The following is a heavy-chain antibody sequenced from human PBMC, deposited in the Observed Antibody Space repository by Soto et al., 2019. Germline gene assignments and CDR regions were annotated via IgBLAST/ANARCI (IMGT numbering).Heavy chain of an antibody. CDR1: NDSIRSGTYY. J-gene: IGHJ4*02. Sequence: SETLSLTCTVSNDSIRSGTYYWAWIRQPPGRGLEWIGSLSYLGTTAYNPSLKSRVTISKDASKNQFSLKLTSMTAADTAVYYCATGRSDSGWYEEHFWVQGTLVTVSS. V-gene: IGHV4-39*01. D-gene: IGHD6-19*01. CDR3: ATGRSDSGWYEEHF. CDR2: LSYLGTT.